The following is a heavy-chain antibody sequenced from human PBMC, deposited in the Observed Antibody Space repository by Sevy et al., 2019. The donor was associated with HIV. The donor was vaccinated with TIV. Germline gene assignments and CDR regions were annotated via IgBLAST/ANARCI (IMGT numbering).Heavy chain of an antibody. V-gene: IGHV4-59*01. CDR1: GGSISSYY. J-gene: IGHJ5*02. CDR3: AGYSSGWYNWFDP. D-gene: IGHD6-19*01. CDR2: IYYSGST. Sequence: SETLSLTCTVSGGSISSYYWSWIRQPPGKGLEWIGYIYYSGSTNYNPSLKSRVTISVDTSKNQFSLKLNSVTAADTAVYYCAGYSSGWYNWFDPWGQGTLVTVSS.